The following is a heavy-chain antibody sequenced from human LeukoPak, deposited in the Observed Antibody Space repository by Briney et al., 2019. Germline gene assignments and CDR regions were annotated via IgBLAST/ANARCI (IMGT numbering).Heavy chain of an antibody. J-gene: IGHJ4*02. D-gene: IGHD2-15*01. CDR2: IKQDGSEK. CDR1: GFTFSSYW. Sequence: PGVSLRLSCAASGFTFSSYWMRWARQAPGKGREWVANIKQDGSEKYYVDSVKGRFTISRHNAKNSLYLQMNSLRAEDTAVYYCARARGFVVVVAATYYFDYWGQGTLVTVSS. CDR3: ARARGFVVVVAATYYFDY. V-gene: IGHV3-7*01.